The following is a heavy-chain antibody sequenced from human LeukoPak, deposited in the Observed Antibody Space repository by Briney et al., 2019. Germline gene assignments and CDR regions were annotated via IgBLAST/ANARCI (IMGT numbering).Heavy chain of an antibody. V-gene: IGHV3-20*04. Sequence: PGGSLRLSCAASGFTFYDYGMSWVRQAPGKGLEWVSGINWNGGSTGYADSVKGRFTISRDNAKNSLYLQMNSLRAEDTALYYCARGSDFWSCFYYYYYYMDVWGKGTTVTVSS. CDR3: ARGSDFWSCFYYYYYYMDV. J-gene: IGHJ6*03. CDR1: GFTFYDYG. D-gene: IGHD3-3*01. CDR2: INWNGGST.